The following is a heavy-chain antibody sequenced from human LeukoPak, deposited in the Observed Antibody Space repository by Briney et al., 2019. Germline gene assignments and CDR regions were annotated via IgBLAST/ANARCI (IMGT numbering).Heavy chain of an antibody. J-gene: IGHJ5*01. Sequence: APVKVSCKASGYTFTSYGISWVRQAPGQGLEWMGWISAYNGNTNYAQKVQGRVTMTRDTSTSTAYMELRSLRSDDTAVYYCARGVSYNWLDSWGQGTRVPVSS. V-gene: IGHV1-18*01. CDR1: GYTFTSYG. CDR2: ISAYNGNT. CDR3: ARGVSYNWLDS. D-gene: IGHD2/OR15-2a*01.